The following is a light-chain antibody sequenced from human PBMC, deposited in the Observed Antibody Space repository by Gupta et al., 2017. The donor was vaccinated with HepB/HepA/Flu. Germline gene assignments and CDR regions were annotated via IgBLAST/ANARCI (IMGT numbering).Light chain of an antibody. CDR1: QNVLYSNNKDC. CDR3: QQYYDTPIT. Sequence: IVITQSPDSLAVSLSEKATINCKSSQNVLYSNNKDCLSWYQQKPGQPPKLLISWASTRESGVPDRFSGSGSGTDFTLTISSLQAEDVAVYYCQQYYDTPITFGQGTRLEIK. CDR2: WAS. J-gene: IGKJ5*01. V-gene: IGKV4-1*01.